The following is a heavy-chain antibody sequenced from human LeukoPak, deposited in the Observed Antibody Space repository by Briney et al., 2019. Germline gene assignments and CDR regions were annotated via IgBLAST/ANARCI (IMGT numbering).Heavy chain of an antibody. J-gene: IGHJ4*02. V-gene: IGHV4-4*09. CDR3: ARSTYGASDY. CDR2: IYHSGNT. CDR1: GGSISSYY. D-gene: IGHD3-10*01. Sequence: SETLSLTCTVSGGSISSYYWSWIRQPPGKGLEWIGYIYHSGNTYYTPTLKSRLTISLDTSKNQFSPKLRSVTAADAAVYYCARSTYGASDYWGQGTLVTVSS.